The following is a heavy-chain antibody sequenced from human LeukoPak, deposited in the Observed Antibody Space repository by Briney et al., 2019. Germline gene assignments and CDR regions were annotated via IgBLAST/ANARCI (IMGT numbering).Heavy chain of an antibody. CDR2: ISGSGGST. J-gene: IGHJ5*02. D-gene: IGHD3-10*01. V-gene: IGHV3-23*01. CDR3: AKEKFIANPHVLLWFEN. CDR1: GFTFSSYA. Sequence: GGSLRLSCAAPGFTFSSYAMSWVRQAPGKGLEWVSAISGSGGSTYYADSVKGRFTISRDNSKNTLYLQMNSLRAEDTAVYYCAKEKFIANPHVLLWFENWGQGTLVTVSS.